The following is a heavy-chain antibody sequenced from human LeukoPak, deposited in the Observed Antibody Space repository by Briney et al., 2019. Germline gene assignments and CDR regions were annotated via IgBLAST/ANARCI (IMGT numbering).Heavy chain of an antibody. V-gene: IGHV4-39*07. D-gene: IGHD3-22*01. Sequence: SETLSLTCTVSGGSISSSSYYWGWIRQPPGKGLEWIGSIYYSGSTYYNPSLKSRVTISVDKSKNQFSLKLTSVTAADTAVYYCAIYHSGGYTSYFDYWGQGSLVTVSS. CDR3: AIYHSGGYTSYFDY. CDR1: GGSISSSSYY. CDR2: IYYSGST. J-gene: IGHJ4*02.